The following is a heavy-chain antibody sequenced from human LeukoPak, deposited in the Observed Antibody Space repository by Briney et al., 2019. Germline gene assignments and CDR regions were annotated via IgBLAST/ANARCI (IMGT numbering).Heavy chain of an antibody. D-gene: IGHD3-22*01. CDR1: GGTFSSYA. CDR3: ARADTMIDRGYYFDY. Sequence: GSSVKVSCKASGGTFSSYAISWVRQAPGQGLEWMGRIIPILGIANYAQKFQGRVTITADKSTSTAYMELSSLRSEDTAVYYCARADTMIDRGYYFDYWGQGTLVTVSS. V-gene: IGHV1-69*04. CDR2: IIPILGIA. J-gene: IGHJ4*02.